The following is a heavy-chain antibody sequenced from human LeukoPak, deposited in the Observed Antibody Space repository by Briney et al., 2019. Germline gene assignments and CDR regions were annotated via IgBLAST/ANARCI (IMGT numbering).Heavy chain of an antibody. D-gene: IGHD4-17*01. V-gene: IGHV4-59*01. J-gene: IGHJ4*02. CDR1: GVSISSYY. Sequence: PSETLSLTCTVSGVSISSYYWSWIRQPPGKGLEWIGYIYYSGSTNYNPSLKSRVTITVDTSKNQFSLKLSSVTAADTAVYYCARDGWSDYGDPNQLREGIDYWGQGTLVTVSS. CDR2: IYYSGST. CDR3: ARDGWSDYGDPNQLREGIDY.